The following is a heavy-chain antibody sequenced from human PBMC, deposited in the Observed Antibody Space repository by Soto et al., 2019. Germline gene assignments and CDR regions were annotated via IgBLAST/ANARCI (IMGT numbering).Heavy chain of an antibody. CDR1: GGSISGYY. CDR2: INRSGST. CDR3: AKGLLGGADT. J-gene: IGHJ5*02. V-gene: IGHV4-34*01. D-gene: IGHD3-16*01. Sequence: QVQLQQWGAGLLKPSETLSLTCGVYGGSISGYYWSWIRQPPGKGLEWIGEINRSGSTNYIPSLKSRAIITLDPSNNQFSLKLSSVTAADKPEYYCAKGLLGGADTWGQGTLVTVSS.